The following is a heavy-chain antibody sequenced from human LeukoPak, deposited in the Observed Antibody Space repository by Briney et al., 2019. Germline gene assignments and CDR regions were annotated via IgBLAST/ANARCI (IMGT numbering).Heavy chain of an antibody. CDR3: ARGREYSSSWYLDAFDI. D-gene: IGHD6-13*01. CDR2: MNPNSGNT. J-gene: IGHJ3*02. Sequence: ASVKVSCKASGYTFTSYDINWVRQATGQGLEWMGWMNPNSGNTGYAQKFQGRVTITRNTSISTAYMELSSLRSEDTAVYYCARGREYSSSWYLDAFDIWGQGTMVTVSS. V-gene: IGHV1-8*03. CDR1: GYTFTSYD.